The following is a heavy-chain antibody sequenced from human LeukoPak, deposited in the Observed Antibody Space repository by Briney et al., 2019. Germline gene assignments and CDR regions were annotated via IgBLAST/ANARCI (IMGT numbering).Heavy chain of an antibody. Sequence: SVKVSCKASGGTFSSYAISWVRQAPGQGLEWMGRIIPILGIANYAQKFQGRVTITADKSTSTAYMELSSLRSEDTAVYYCARDPRIAVDTFYYYYGMDVWGQGTMVTVSS. CDR3: ARDPRIAVDTFYYYYGMDV. CDR1: GGTFSSYA. CDR2: IIPILGIA. J-gene: IGHJ6*02. V-gene: IGHV1-69*04. D-gene: IGHD6-19*01.